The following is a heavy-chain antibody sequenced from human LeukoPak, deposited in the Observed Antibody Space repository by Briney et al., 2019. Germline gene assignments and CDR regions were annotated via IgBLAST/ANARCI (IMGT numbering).Heavy chain of an antibody. CDR1: GYTFTGYY. Sequence: ASVKVSCKASGYTFTGYYIHWVRQAPGQGLEWMGWINPNSGGTNYAQKFQGRVTMTRDTSISTAYMELSRLRSDDTAVYYCAREYSSVWYYFDYWGQGTLVTVSS. J-gene: IGHJ4*02. V-gene: IGHV1-2*02. CDR3: AREYSSVWYYFDY. D-gene: IGHD6-19*01. CDR2: INPNSGGT.